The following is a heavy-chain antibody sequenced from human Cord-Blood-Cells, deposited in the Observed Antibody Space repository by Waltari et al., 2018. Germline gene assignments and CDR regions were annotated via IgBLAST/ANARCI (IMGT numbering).Heavy chain of an antibody. J-gene: IGHJ4*02. CDR3: ARDPGYYGSGSYFDY. Sequence: QVQLVESGGGVVQPGRSLRLSCAASGFTFSSYAMHWVHQAPGKGLEWVAVISYDGSNKYYADSVKGRFTISRDNSKNTLYLQMNSLRAEDTAVYYCARDPGYYGSGSYFDYWGQGTLVTVSS. CDR1: GFTFSSYA. V-gene: IGHV3-30*04. D-gene: IGHD3-10*01. CDR2: ISYDGSNK.